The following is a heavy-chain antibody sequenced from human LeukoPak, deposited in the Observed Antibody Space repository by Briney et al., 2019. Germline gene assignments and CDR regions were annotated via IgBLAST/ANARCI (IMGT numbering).Heavy chain of an antibody. CDR1: GGSISSYY. V-gene: IGHV4-59*01. J-gene: IGHJ4*02. D-gene: IGHD6-13*01. CDR3: ARSSSYSSWYGGFDY. Sequence: PSETLFLTCTVSGGSISSYYWSWIRQPPGKGLEWIGYIYYSGSTNYNPSLKSRVTISVDTSKNQFSLKLSSVTAADTAVYYCARSSSYSSWYGGFDYWGQGTLVTVSS. CDR2: IYYSGST.